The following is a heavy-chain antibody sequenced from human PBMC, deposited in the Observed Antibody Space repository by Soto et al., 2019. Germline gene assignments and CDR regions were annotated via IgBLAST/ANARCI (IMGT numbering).Heavy chain of an antibody. J-gene: IGHJ5*02. CDR1: GGSLSSYY. D-gene: IGHD6-25*01. V-gene: IGHV4-59*01. CDR2: VYFSGNT. CDR3: GSVRPSGYVLS. Sequence: PSETLSLTCTVSGGSLSSYYWTWIRQSPGKGLEWIGYVYFSGNTNYNPSLTSRVTISIDASKNQFSLRLASVTAADTAFYYCGSVRPSGYVLSWGQGTLVTVSS.